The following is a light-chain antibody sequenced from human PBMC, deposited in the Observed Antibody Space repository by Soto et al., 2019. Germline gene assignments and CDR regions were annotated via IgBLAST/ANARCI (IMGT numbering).Light chain of an antibody. CDR3: QQSYNIPIT. Sequence: EILLTQSPSTLSLSPGEGVTLSCGASQSVTFNSLAWYQQKPGQAPRLLIYEASTRATGIPDRFSGSGSGTDFTLIISSLQPEDFATFYCQQSYNIPITFGQGTRLEIK. CDR2: EAS. J-gene: IGKJ5*01. CDR1: QSVTFNS. V-gene: IGKV3D-20*02.